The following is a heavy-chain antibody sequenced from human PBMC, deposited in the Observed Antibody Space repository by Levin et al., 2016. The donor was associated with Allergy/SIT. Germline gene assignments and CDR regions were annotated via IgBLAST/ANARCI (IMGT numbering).Heavy chain of an antibody. D-gene: IGHD4-11*01. CDR3: AREGYSSYGMDL. Sequence: GESLKISCAASGFSVSGSYMSWVRQTPGTGLECVSVISSGGNMYYSDSVKGRFSISRDISRNTVILQVSSLRVEDTAVYYCAREGYSSYGMDLWGQGTTVTVSS. J-gene: IGHJ6*02. CDR2: ISSGGNM. V-gene: IGHV3-66*01. CDR1: GFSVSGSY.